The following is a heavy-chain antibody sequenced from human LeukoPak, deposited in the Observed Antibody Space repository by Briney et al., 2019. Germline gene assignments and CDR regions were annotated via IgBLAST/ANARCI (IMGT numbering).Heavy chain of an antibody. Sequence: WVRQAPGKGLEWIGSIYYSGSTYYNPSLKSRVTISVDTSKNQFSLKLSSVTAADTAVYYCARLVVVRIDYWGQGTLVTVSS. CDR2: IYYSGST. CDR3: ARLVVVRIDY. V-gene: IGHV4-39*07. D-gene: IGHD3-22*01. J-gene: IGHJ4*02.